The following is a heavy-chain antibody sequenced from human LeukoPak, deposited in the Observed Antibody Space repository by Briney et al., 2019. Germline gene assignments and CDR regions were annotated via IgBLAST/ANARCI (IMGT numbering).Heavy chain of an antibody. CDR1: GYTFTSYD. CDR2: MNPNSGNT. V-gene: IGHV1-8*03. Sequence: GALVRVSCKASGYTFTSYDINWVRQATGQGLEWMGWMNPNSGNTGYAQKFQGRVTITRNTSISTAYMELSSLRSEDTAVYYCARVYPDYGDYIDYWGQGTLVTVSS. D-gene: IGHD4-17*01. J-gene: IGHJ4*02. CDR3: ARVYPDYGDYIDY.